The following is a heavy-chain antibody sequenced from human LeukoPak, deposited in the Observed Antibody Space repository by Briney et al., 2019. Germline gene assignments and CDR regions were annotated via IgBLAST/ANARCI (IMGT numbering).Heavy chain of an antibody. J-gene: IGHJ6*03. CDR2: IYYSGST. D-gene: IGHD5-12*01. CDR1: GGSISSSY. CDR3: ARDVSGYDFERDYYYYYMDV. Sequence: SETLSLTCTVSGGSISSSYWSWIRQPPGKGLEWIGYIYYSGSTNYNPSLKSRVTISVDTSKNQFSLKLSSVTAADTAVYYCARDVSGYDFERDYYYYYMDVWGKGTTVTVSS. V-gene: IGHV4-59*01.